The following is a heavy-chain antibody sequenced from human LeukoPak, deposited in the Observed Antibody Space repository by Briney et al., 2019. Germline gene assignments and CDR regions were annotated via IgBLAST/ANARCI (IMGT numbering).Heavy chain of an antibody. J-gene: IGHJ1*01. CDR1: GYTFTSYG. Sequence: ASVKVSCKASGYTFTSYGISWVRQAPGQGLEWMGWINAYNGNTNYAQKLQGRVTMTTDTSTSTAYMELRSLRSDDTAVYYCARAQYCSSTSCYTSEYFQHWGQGTLVTVSS. CDR2: INAYNGNT. CDR3: ARAQYCSSTSCYTSEYFQH. D-gene: IGHD2-2*02. V-gene: IGHV1-18*01.